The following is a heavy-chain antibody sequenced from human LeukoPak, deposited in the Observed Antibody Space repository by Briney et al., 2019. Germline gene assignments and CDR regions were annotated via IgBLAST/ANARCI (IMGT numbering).Heavy chain of an antibody. Sequence: PSETLSLTCTVSGGSISSYYWSWIRQPPGKGLEWIGYIYYSGSTNYNPSLKSRVTISVDTSKNQFSLKLSSVTAADTAVYYCARINSGSYYAYYYYYMDVWGKGTTVTASS. J-gene: IGHJ6*03. V-gene: IGHV4-59*01. CDR3: ARINSGSYYAYYYYYMDV. CDR1: GGSISSYY. D-gene: IGHD1-26*01. CDR2: IYYSGST.